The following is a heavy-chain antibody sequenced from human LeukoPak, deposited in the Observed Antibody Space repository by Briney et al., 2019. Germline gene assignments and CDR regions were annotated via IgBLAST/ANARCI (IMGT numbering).Heavy chain of an antibody. CDR3: ARGGLLWLGRLPGY. CDR2: ISSNGGST. CDR1: GFTFSSYA. D-gene: IGHD3-10*01. V-gene: IGHV3-64*01. J-gene: IGHJ4*02. Sequence: PGGSLRLSCAASGFTFSSYAMHWVRQAPGKGLEYVSVISSNGGSTYYANSVKGRFTISRDNSKNTLYLQMGSLRAEDMAVYYCARGGLLWLGRLPGYWGREPWSPSPQ.